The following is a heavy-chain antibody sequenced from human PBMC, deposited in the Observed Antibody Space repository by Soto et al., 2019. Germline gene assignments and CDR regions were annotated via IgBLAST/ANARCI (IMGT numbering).Heavy chain of an antibody. J-gene: IGHJ4*02. Sequence: QVQVVESGGGVVQPGRSLRLSCAASGFAFSSCAMQWVRQAPGKGLEWVGVISNDGNNKYYADSVKGRFTISRDNSKNTVSLQMNSLRDEDTALYYCARDRTNAHYLDFWGLGTLVTVSS. V-gene: IGHV3-30-3*01. CDR3: ARDRTNAHYLDF. CDR2: ISNDGNNK. CDR1: GFAFSSCA. D-gene: IGHD1-1*01.